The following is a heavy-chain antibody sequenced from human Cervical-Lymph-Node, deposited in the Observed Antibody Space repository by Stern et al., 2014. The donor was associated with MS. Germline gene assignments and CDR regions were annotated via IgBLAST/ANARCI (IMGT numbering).Heavy chain of an antibody. Sequence: VQLVQSGAELKKPGESLKISCKTSGYNFINYWNAWVRQVPGKGLDWIGLIYPGDSDIRYSPSFQGHVTMSVDKSITTAYLQWNNLRASDTAVYFCARWSVACDYWGQGALITVSS. CDR1: GYNFINYW. V-gene: IGHV5-51*03. CDR3: ARWSVACDY. J-gene: IGHJ4*02. CDR2: IYPGDSDI.